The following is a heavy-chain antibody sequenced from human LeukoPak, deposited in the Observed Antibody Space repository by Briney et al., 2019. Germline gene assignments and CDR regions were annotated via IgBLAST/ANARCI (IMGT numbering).Heavy chain of an antibody. Sequence: TSETLPLTCTVSGASISGSGYYWGWIRQPPGKGLEWIGSIYSSGSTYYNASLQSRVTISIETSKNQISLRLNSVTAADTAMYYCAKSGGYGLIDYWGQGTLVTVSS. CDR1: GASISGSGYY. D-gene: IGHD1-26*01. CDR2: IYSSGST. V-gene: IGHV4-39*01. CDR3: AKSGGYGLIDY. J-gene: IGHJ4*02.